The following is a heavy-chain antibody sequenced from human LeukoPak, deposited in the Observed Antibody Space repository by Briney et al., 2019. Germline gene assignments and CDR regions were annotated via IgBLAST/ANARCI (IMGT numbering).Heavy chain of an antibody. J-gene: IGHJ4*02. CDR3: AKDLIGGDYEGY. V-gene: IGHV3-23*01. CDR1: GFTFSSYA. Sequence: PGGSLRLSCAASGFTFSSYAMSWVRQAPGKGLEWVSAISGSGGSTYYADPVKGRFTISRDNSKNTLYLQMNSLRAEDTAVYYCAKDLIGGDYEGYWGQGTLVTVSS. CDR2: ISGSGGST. D-gene: IGHD4-17*01.